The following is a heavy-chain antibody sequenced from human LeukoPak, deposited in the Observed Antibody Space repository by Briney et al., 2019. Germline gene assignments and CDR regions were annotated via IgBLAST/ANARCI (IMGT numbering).Heavy chain of an antibody. V-gene: IGHV3-7*01. J-gene: IGHJ4*02. Sequence: HPGGSLRLSCAASGFTFSSYWMSWVRQAPGKGLEWVANIKQDGSEKYCVDSVKGRFTISRDNAKNSLYLQMNSLRAEDTAVYYCATVAGTSRSFVFDYWGQGTLVTVSS. D-gene: IGHD6-13*01. CDR1: GFTFSSYW. CDR2: IKQDGSEK. CDR3: ATVAGTSRSFVFDY.